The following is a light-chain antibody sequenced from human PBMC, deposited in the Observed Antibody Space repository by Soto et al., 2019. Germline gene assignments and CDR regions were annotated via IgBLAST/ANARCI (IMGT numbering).Light chain of an antibody. CDR2: GAS. CDR3: QQYGSSPPT. V-gene: IGKV3-20*01. Sequence: EIVLTQSPDTLSLSPGERATLSCKASRTVSSSYLAWYQQKPGQAPRLLMYGASSRATGIPDRFSGTGSGTDFTLTISRLEPEDFAVYYCQQYGSSPPTFGQGTKVDIK. J-gene: IGKJ1*01. CDR1: RTVSSSY.